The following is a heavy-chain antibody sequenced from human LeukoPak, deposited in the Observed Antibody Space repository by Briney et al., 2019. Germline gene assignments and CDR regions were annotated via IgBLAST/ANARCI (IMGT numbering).Heavy chain of an antibody. J-gene: IGHJ4*02. CDR2: ISSSSSYI. D-gene: IGHD3-9*01. Sequence: PGGSLRLSCAASGFTFSSYSMNWVRQAPGKGLEWVSSISSSSSYIYYADSVKGRFTISRDNAKNSLYLQMNSLRAEDTAVYYCARDRPARTDDILTGYYWDDFDYWGQGTLVTVSS. CDR3: ARDRPARTDDILTGYYWDDFDY. CDR1: GFTFSSYS. V-gene: IGHV3-21*01.